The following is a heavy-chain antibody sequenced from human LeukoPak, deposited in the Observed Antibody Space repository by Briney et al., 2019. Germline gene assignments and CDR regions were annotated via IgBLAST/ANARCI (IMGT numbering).Heavy chain of an antibody. Sequence: SETLSLTCTVSGGSISSYFWSWIQQPPGKGLEWIGYVYYSGSTNYNPSLKSRVTISVDTSKKQFSLKLSSATAADTAVYYCARYVVYGSGKYYFDYWGQGTLVTVSS. CDR2: VYYSGST. J-gene: IGHJ4*02. CDR1: GGSISSYF. D-gene: IGHD3-10*01. V-gene: IGHV4-59*01. CDR3: ARYVVYGSGKYYFDY.